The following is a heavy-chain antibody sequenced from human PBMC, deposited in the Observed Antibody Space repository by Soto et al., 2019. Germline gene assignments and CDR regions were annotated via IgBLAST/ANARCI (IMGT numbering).Heavy chain of an antibody. CDR3: ARNYYDSSDRDYLDC. CDR1: GYTFTSYY. J-gene: IGHJ4*02. V-gene: IGHV1-2*02. D-gene: IGHD3-22*01. CDR2: INPITGGT. Sequence: ASVKVSCKASGYTFTSYYIHWVRQAPGQGLEWMGWINPITGGTNYAPKFQGRVTMTRDTSITTAYMELSRLRSDDTAVYYCARNYYDSSDRDYLDCWGQGTPVTVSS.